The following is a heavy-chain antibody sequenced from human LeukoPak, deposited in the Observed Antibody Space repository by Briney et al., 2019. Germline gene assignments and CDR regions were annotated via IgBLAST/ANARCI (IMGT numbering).Heavy chain of an antibody. V-gene: IGHV1-69*05. CDR1: GYTFTSYG. J-gene: IGHJ5*02. D-gene: IGHD4-17*01. Sequence: GASVKVSCKASGYTFTSYGISWVRQAPGQGLEWMGGIIPIFGTANYAQKFQGRVTITTDESTSTAYMELSSLRSEDTAVYYWARVGSGDYWFDPWGQGTLVTVSS. CDR2: IIPIFGTA. CDR3: ARVGSGDYWFDP.